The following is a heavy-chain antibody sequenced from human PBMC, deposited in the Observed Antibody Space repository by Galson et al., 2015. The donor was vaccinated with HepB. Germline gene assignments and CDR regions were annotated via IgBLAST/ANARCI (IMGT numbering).Heavy chain of an antibody. Sequence: SVKVSCKASGYTFTSYDINWVRQATGQGLEWMGWMNPNSGNTGYAQKFQGRVTMTRNTSISTAYMELSSLRSEDTAVYYCASGQQLVLPWGDEYYFDYWGQGTLVTVPS. CDR2: MNPNSGNT. J-gene: IGHJ4*02. D-gene: IGHD6-13*01. CDR1: GYTFTSYD. CDR3: ASGQQLVLPWGDEYYFDY. V-gene: IGHV1-8*01.